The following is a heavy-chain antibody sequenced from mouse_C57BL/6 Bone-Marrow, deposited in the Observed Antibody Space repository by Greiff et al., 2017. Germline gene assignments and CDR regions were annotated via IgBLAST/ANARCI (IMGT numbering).Heavy chain of an antibody. V-gene: IGHV1-22*01. CDR3: ARDPHYYGSSYGAMDY. D-gene: IGHD1-1*01. J-gene: IGHJ4*01. CDR1: GYTFTDYN. Sequence: VQLQQSGPELVKPGASVKMSCKASGYTFTDYNMHWVKQSHGKSLEWIGYINPNNGGTSYNQKFKGKATLTVNKSSSTAYMELRSLTSEDSAVYYCARDPHYYGSSYGAMDYWGQGTSVTVSS. CDR2: INPNNGGT.